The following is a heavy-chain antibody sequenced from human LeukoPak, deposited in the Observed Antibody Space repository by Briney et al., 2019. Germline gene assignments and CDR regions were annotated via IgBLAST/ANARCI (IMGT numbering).Heavy chain of an antibody. CDR1: GYSISSGYY. Sequence: SETLSLTCTVSGYSISSGYYWGWIRQPPGKGLEWIGSIYHSGSTYYNPSLKSRVTIPADTSKNQLSLKLRSVTAAHTAVYYCARVRLQHYFDYWGRGTLVTVSS. CDR2: IYHSGST. V-gene: IGHV4-38-2*02. D-gene: IGHD2-21*01. CDR3: ARVRLQHYFDY. J-gene: IGHJ4*02.